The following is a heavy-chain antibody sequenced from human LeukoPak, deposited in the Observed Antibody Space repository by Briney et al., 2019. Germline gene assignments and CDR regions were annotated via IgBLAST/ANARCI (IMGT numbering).Heavy chain of an antibody. CDR1: GYTFTGYY. Sequence: ASVKVSCKAFGYTFTGYYMHWVRQAPGQGLEWMGWINPNSGNTGYAQKFQGRVTITRNTSISTAYMELSSLRSEDTAVYYCARGLYGNYYYYMDVWGKGTTVTVSS. D-gene: IGHD2-8*01. CDR3: ARGLYGNYYYYMDV. J-gene: IGHJ6*03. V-gene: IGHV1-8*03. CDR2: INPNSGNT.